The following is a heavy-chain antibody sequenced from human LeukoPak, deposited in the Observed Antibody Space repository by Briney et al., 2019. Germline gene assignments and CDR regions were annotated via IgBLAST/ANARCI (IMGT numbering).Heavy chain of an antibody. V-gene: IGHV1-46*01. J-gene: IGHJ4*02. CDR1: GYTFTSYC. D-gene: IGHD4-11*01. CDR2: INPSGGST. CDR3: ARERPINTVFDY. Sequence: ASVKVSCKASGYTFTSYCMHWVRQAPGQGLEWMGIINPSGGSTSYAQKFQGRVTMTRDTSTSTVYMELSSLRSEDTAVYYCARERPINTVFDYWGQGTLVTVSS.